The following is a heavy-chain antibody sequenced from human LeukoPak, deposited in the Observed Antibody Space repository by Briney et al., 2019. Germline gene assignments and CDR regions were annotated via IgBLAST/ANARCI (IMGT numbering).Heavy chain of an antibody. J-gene: IGHJ6*02. CDR3: ARHQGYSSSPFDLDV. D-gene: IGHD6-13*01. CDR2: IYPGDSDT. CDR1: GYSLTSYW. V-gene: IGHV5-51*01. Sequence: GESLKISCQGSGYSLTSYWIGWVRQMPGKGLEWMGIIYPGDSDTSYSPSFQGHVTISADKSISTAYLQWSSLKASDTAMYYCARHQGYSSSPFDLDVWGQGTTVTVSS.